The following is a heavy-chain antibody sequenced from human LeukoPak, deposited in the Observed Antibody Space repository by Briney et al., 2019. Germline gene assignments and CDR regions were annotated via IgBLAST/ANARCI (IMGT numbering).Heavy chain of an antibody. CDR2: ISGSGGSK. D-gene: IGHD4-23*01. Sequence: GGSLRLSCAASAFTYSSYVMSGVRQAPRKGLEWVSDISGSGGSKYYADSGKGRFTISRDNSKNTLYLQMNSMRAEDTAVYYCAKADGGTLFDYGGQGTRVTVSS. CDR1: AFTYSSYV. J-gene: IGHJ4*02. V-gene: IGHV3-23*01. CDR3: AKADGGTLFDY.